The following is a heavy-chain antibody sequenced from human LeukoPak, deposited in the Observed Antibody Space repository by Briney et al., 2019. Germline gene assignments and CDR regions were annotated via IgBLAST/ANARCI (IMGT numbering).Heavy chain of an antibody. D-gene: IGHD2-15*01. CDR3: ARGPIKYLLLRAFDY. Sequence: ASVKVSCKASGYTFTDSYMHWVRQAPGQGLEWMGWINPNSGATNYAQKFQGRVTMTRDTSISTAYMELSRLRSDDTAVYYCARGPIKYLLLRAFDYWGQGTLVTVSS. CDR2: INPNSGAT. V-gene: IGHV1-2*02. CDR1: GYTFTDSY. J-gene: IGHJ4*02.